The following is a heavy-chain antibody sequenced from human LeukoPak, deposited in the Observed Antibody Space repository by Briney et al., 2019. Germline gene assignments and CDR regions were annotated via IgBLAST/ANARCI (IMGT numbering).Heavy chain of an antibody. J-gene: IGHJ6*02. CDR3: ARALGVTYYGMDV. Sequence: EASVKVSCKASGGTFSSYAISWVRQAPGQGLEWMGRIIPILGIANYAQKFQGRVTITADKSTSTAYMELSSLRSEDTAVYYCARALGVTYYGMDVWGQGTTVTVSS. V-gene: IGHV1-69*04. D-gene: IGHD2-21*02. CDR1: GGTFSSYA. CDR2: IIPILGIA.